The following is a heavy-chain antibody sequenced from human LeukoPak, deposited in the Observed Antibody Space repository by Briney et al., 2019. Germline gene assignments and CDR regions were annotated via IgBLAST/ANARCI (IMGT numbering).Heavy chain of an antibody. J-gene: IGHJ4*02. CDR2: ISSSSSYI. V-gene: IGHV3-21*01. CDR1: GFTSSSHS. D-gene: IGHD1/OR15-1a*01. CDR3: ARVPTMTSGSYYFDY. Sequence: GGSLRLSCAASGFTSSSHSMNWVRQAPGKGLEWVSSISSSSSYIYYADSVKGRFTISRDNAKNSLYLQMNSLRAEDTAVYYCARVPTMTSGSYYFDYWGQGTLVTVSS.